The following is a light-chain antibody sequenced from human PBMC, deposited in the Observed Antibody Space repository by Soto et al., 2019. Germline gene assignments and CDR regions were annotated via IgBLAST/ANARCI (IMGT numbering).Light chain of an antibody. CDR1: SSNIGRDY. CDR3: AVWDDSLNGWV. J-gene: IGLJ3*02. V-gene: IGLV1-47*02. Sequence: QSMLTQPPSTSGTPGQRVTISCSGSSSNIGRDYVYWFQQLPGTAPKLLIYTTNRRPSGVPDRFSGSKSGTSASLAISGLRSEDEAEYYCAVWDDSLNGWVFGGGTKLTVL. CDR2: TTN.